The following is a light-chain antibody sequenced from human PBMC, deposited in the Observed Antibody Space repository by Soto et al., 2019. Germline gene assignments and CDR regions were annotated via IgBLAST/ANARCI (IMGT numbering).Light chain of an antibody. V-gene: IGKV3D-20*02. CDR3: QHRSNWPLT. Sequence: EIVLTQSPGTLSLSPVDGGTLSCMASQSVSSSYLAWYQQKPGQAPRLLIYGASSRATGIPARFSGSGSGTDFTLTISSLEPEDFAVYYCQHRSNWPLTFGGGTKVDIK. CDR2: GAS. CDR1: QSVSSSY. J-gene: IGKJ4*01.